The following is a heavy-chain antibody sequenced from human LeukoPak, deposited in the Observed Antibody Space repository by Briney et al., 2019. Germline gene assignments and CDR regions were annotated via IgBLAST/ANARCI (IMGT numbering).Heavy chain of an antibody. D-gene: IGHD2-21*01. CDR2: IIPIFGTA. V-gene: IGHV1-69*13. CDR3: ASATPLYIPFGDLWGGFDY. Sequence: GASVKVSCKASGGTFSSYAISWVRQAPGQGLEWMGGIIPIFGTATYAQKFQGRVTITADESTSTAYMELSSLRSEDTAVYYCASATPLYIPFGDLWGGFDYWGQGTLVTVSS. CDR1: GGTFSSYA. J-gene: IGHJ4*02.